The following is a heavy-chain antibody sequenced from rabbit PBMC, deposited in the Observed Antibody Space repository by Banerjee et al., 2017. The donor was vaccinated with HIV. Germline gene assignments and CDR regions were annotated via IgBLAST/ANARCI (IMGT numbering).Heavy chain of an antibody. J-gene: IGHJ4*01. CDR3: ARNFDL. V-gene: IGHV1S45*01. CDR1: GFSFSGGYW. CDR2: ITTGSGST. Sequence: QEQLEESGGDLVKPEGSLTLTCTASGFSFSGGYWMCWVRQAPGKGLEWIGCITTGSGSTYYANWAKGRFTISKTSSTTVTLQMTSLTAADTATYFCARNFDLWGPGTLVTVS.